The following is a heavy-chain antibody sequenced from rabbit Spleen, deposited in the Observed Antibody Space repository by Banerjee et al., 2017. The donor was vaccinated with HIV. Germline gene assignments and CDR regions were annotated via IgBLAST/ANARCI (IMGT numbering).Heavy chain of an antibody. Sequence: QEQLVESGGGLVKPEGSLTPTCKASGFSFSDRDVMCWVRQAPGKGLEWIACINTATGKAVYANWAKGRFTISKTSSTTVTLQMTSLTAADTATYFCARDGTGGSYFALWGQGTLVTVS. D-gene: IGHD8-1*01. CDR1: GFSFSDRDV. V-gene: IGHV1S45*01. CDR3: ARDGTGGSYFAL. J-gene: IGHJ4*01. CDR2: INTATGKA.